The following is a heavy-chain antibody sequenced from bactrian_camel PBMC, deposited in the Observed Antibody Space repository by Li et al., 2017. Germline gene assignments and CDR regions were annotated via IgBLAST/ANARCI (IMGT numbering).Heavy chain of an antibody. D-gene: IGHD6*01. CDR1: GSIYGDAC. CDR2: IDSDGIA. V-gene: IGHV3S53*01. J-gene: IGHJ4*01. CDR3: AAEGPFVIAGRSQFCRGGRDKDD. Sequence: HVQLVESGGGSVQAGGSLRLSCGASGSIYGDACVGWLRQAPGKEREGVAAIDSDGIASYADSVKGRFTVSRDNANNTVNLMMYSLKPEDTAMYYCAAEGPFVIAGRSQFCRGGRDKDDRGQGTQVTVS.